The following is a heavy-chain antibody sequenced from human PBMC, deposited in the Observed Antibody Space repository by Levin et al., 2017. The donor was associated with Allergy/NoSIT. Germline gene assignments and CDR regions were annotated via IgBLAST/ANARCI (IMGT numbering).Heavy chain of an antibody. CDR2: ISGSGGST. CDR1: GFTFSSYA. Sequence: GESLKISCAASGFTFSSYAMSWVRQAPGKGLEWVSAISGSGGSTYYADSVKGRFTISRDNSKNTLYLQMNSLRAEDTAVYYCAKDGCTSRYTLGVNWFDPWGQGTLVTVSS. D-gene: IGHD2-2*02. CDR3: AKDGCTSRYTLGVNWFDP. J-gene: IGHJ5*02. V-gene: IGHV3-23*01.